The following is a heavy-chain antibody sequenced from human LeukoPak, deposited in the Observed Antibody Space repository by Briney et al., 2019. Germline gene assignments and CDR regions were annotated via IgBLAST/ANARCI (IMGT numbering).Heavy chain of an antibody. D-gene: IGHD3-9*01. CDR2: INHSGST. CDR1: GGSFSGYY. CDR3: ARGEPDILDFFDY. V-gene: IGHV4-34*01. J-gene: IGHJ4*02. Sequence: SETLSLTCAVYGGSFSGYYWSWIRQPPGKGLEWIGEINHSGSTNYNPSLKSRVTISVDTSKNQFSLKLSSVTAADTAVYYCARGEPDILDFFDYWGQGTLVTVSS.